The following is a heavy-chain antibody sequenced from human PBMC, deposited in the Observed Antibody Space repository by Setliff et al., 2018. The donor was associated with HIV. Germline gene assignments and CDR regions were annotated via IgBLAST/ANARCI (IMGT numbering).Heavy chain of an antibody. CDR3: ASRIYYYDESRVLREEGFVP. Sequence: PSETLSLTCTVSGGSVTSYYWSWIRQSPEKGLEWIGYIYHTGITNYNPSLKSRLSTSIDTSKNQFSLSLRSVTAADTAVYYCASRIYYYDESRVLREEGFVPWGQGTLVTVSS. D-gene: IGHD3-22*01. V-gene: IGHV4-59*02. J-gene: IGHJ5*02. CDR2: IYHTGIT. CDR1: GGSVTSYY.